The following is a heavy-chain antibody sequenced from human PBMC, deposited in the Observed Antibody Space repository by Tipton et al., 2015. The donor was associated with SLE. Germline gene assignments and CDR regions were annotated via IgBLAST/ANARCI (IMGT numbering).Heavy chain of an antibody. J-gene: IGHJ2*01. V-gene: IGHV4-39*01. CDR1: GGSISSSSYY. CDR2: VHYSGSG. D-gene: IGHD6-19*01. Sequence: TLSLTCTVSGGSISSSSYYWGWIRQPPGKGLEWIGTVHYSGSGYYNPSLKSRVTMFVDTTGNQFSLRLSSMTAADTSVYYCARHSVAYWYFDLWGRGTLVTVSS. CDR3: ARHSVAYWYFDL.